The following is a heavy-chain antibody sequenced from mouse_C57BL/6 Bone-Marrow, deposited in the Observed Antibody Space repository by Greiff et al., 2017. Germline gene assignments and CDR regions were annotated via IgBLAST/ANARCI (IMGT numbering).Heavy chain of an antibody. CDR1: GYTFTSYW. Sequence: QVQLQQPGAELVRPGTSVKLSCKASGYTFTSYWMHWVKQRPGQGLEWIGVIDPSDSYTNYNQKFKGKATLTVDTSSSTAYMQLSSLTSEDSAVYYCAREVYSNWDYAMDDWGQGTSVTGSS. J-gene: IGHJ4*01. D-gene: IGHD2-5*01. V-gene: IGHV1-59*01. CDR3: AREVYSNWDYAMDD. CDR2: IDPSDSYT.